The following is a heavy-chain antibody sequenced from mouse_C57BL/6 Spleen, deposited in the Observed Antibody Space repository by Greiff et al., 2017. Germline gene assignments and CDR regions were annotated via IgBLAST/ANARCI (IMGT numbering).Heavy chain of an antibody. Sequence: VQLQQSGPELVKPGASVKIPCKASGYTFTDYNMDWVKQSHGKSLEWIGDINPNNGGTIYNQKFKGKATLTVDKSSSTAYMELRSLTSEDTAVYYCAREGGYYYGSSRYFDVWGTGTTVTVSS. CDR2: INPNNGGT. V-gene: IGHV1-18*01. D-gene: IGHD1-1*01. CDR1: GYTFTDYN. CDR3: AREGGYYYGSSRYFDV. J-gene: IGHJ1*03.